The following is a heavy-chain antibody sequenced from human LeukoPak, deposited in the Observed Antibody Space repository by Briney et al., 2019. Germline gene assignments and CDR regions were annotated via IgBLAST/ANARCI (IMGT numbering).Heavy chain of an antibody. D-gene: IGHD3-10*01. CDR1: GYTFTGYY. J-gene: IGHJ6*02. CDR3: ARGLESGYGMDV. Sequence: ASVKVSCKASGYTFTGYYMHWVRQAPGQGLEWMGWINPNSGGTNYAQKFQGRVTMTRNTSISTAYMELSSLRSEDTAVYYCARGLESGYGMDVWGQGTTVTVSS. V-gene: IGHV1-2*02. CDR2: INPNSGGT.